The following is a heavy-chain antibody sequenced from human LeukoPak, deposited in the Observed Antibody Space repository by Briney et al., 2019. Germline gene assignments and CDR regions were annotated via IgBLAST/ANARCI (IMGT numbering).Heavy chain of an antibody. Sequence: GRSLRLSCAASGSTFSSYGMHWVRQAPGKGLEWVAVISYDGSNKYYADSVKGRFTISRDNSKNTLYLQMNSLRAEDTAVYYCASYGMDVWGQGTTVTVSS. J-gene: IGHJ6*02. V-gene: IGHV3-30*03. CDR1: GSTFSSYG. CDR2: ISYDGSNK. CDR3: ASYGMDV.